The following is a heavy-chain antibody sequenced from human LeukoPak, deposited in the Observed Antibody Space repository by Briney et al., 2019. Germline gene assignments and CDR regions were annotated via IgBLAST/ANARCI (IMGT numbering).Heavy chain of an antibody. CDR3: ARDWGSGWSGITFDY. CDR1: GFTFSSYA. V-gene: IGHV3-30-3*01. D-gene: IGHD6-19*01. J-gene: IGHJ4*02. CDR2: ISYDGSNK. Sequence: GRSLRLSCAASGFTFSSYAMHWVRQAPGKGLEWVAVISYDGSNKYYADSVKGRFTISRDNSKNTLYLQMNSLRAEDTAVYYCARDWGSGWSGITFDYWGQGTLVTVSS.